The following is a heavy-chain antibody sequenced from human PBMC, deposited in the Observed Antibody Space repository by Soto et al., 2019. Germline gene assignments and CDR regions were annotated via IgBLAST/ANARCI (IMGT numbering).Heavy chain of an antibody. J-gene: IGHJ4*02. Sequence: QVQLQESGPGLVKPSETLSLTCSVSGASISSYYWNWIRQPPGKGLEWIGKIHYSGTTNYNPSLKSPVTFSVDTSKNQFSLKLTSVTAADTAVYYCAAGNDYWGQGILVTVST. V-gene: IGHV4-59*01. CDR1: GASISSYY. CDR2: IHYSGTT. CDR3: AAGNDY. D-gene: IGHD6-13*01.